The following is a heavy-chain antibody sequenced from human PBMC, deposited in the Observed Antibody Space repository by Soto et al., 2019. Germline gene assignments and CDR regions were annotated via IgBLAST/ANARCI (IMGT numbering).Heavy chain of an antibody. CDR1: GITFSSYN. J-gene: IGHJ6*02. D-gene: IGHD2-2*01. V-gene: IGHV3-21*01. CDR2: ISSSSSYI. Sequence: GGSLRLSCAASGITFSSYNMNWVRQAPGKGLEWVSSISSSSSYIYYADSVKGRFTISRDNAKNSLYLEMNSLRAEDTAVYYCAKDHGSTSALREYNYYYDMDVWGQGTTVTVSS. CDR3: AKDHGSTSALREYNYYYDMDV.